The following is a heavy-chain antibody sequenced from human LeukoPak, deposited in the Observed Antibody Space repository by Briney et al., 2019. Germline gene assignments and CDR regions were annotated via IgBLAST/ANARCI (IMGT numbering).Heavy chain of an antibody. CDR1: GFTFSSYA. Sequence: PGGSLRLSCAASGFTFSSYAMHWVPQAPGKGLEYVSAISSNEGSTYYANSVKGRFTISRDNSKNTLYLQMGSLRAEDMAVYYCARDNAGSVGRRNTPLKHWGQGTLVTVSS. CDR3: ARDNAGSVGRRNTPLKH. CDR2: ISSNEGST. V-gene: IGHV3-64*01. D-gene: IGHD1-26*01. J-gene: IGHJ4*02.